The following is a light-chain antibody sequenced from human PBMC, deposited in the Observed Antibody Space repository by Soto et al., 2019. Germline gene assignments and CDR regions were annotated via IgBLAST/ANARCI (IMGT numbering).Light chain of an antibody. CDR2: GNS. J-gene: IGLJ1*01. CDR1: SSNIGAGYD. Sequence: QSVLTQPPSVSGAPGQRVTISCTGSSSNIGAGYDVHWYQQLPGTAPKLLIYGNSNRPSGVPDRFSGSKSGTSASLAITGLQAEEEDDDYCQSYDSSLSGYVFGTGTKAPS. V-gene: IGLV1-40*01. CDR3: QSYDSSLSGYV.